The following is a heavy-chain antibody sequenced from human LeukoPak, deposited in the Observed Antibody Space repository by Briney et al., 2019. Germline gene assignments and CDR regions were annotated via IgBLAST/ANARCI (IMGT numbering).Heavy chain of an antibody. Sequence: GGSLRLSCVASGFTFSTYAMHWVRQAPGKGLEWVAVILYDGNNKYYADSVKGRFTISRDNSKNTLYLQMNSLRAEDTAVYYCARGRKYSYGTYYYGLDVWGQGTTVTVSS. V-gene: IGHV3-30-3*01. CDR2: ILYDGNNK. CDR3: ARGRKYSYGTYYYGLDV. CDR1: GFTFSTYA. D-gene: IGHD5-18*01. J-gene: IGHJ6*02.